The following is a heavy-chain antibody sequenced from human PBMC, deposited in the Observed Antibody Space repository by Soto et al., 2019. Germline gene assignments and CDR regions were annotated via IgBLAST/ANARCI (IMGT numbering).Heavy chain of an antibody. CDR1: EGSISSYY. J-gene: IGHJ4*02. Sequence: SETLSLTCTVSEGSISSYYGSWIRQPPGKGLEWIGYIYYSGSTNYNPSLKSRVTISVDTSKNQFSLKLSSVTAADTAVYYCARRYGSAIDYWGQGTLVTVSS. CDR2: IYYSGST. D-gene: IGHD1-26*01. V-gene: IGHV4-59*08. CDR3: ARRYGSAIDY.